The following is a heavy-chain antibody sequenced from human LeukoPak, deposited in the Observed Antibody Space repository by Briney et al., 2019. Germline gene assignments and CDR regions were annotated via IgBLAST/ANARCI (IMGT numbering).Heavy chain of an antibody. CDR3: ATVAAGMG. V-gene: IGHV1-2*02. J-gene: IGHJ4*02. Sequence: GASVKVSCKASGNTFSGYYMHWVRQAPGQGLEWMGWIDPTSGGTNYAQKFQGRVTMTRDTSIGTAYMELSRLTSDDTAVYYCATVAAGMGWGQGTLVTVSS. D-gene: IGHD6-13*01. CDR2: IDPTSGGT. CDR1: GNTFSGYY.